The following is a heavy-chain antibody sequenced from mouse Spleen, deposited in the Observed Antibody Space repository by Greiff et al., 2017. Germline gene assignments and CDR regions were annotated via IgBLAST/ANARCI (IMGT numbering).Heavy chain of an antibody. Sequence: EVKLVESGGGLVKPGGSLKLSCAASGFTFSSYAMSWVRQTPEKRLEWVATISDGGSYTYYPDNVKGRFTISRDNAKNNLYLQMSHLKSEDTAMYYCARDITTVGRDYFDYWGQGTTLTVSS. J-gene: IGHJ2*01. CDR3: ARDITTVGRDYFDY. V-gene: IGHV5-4*01. D-gene: IGHD1-1*01. CDR1: GFTFSSYA. CDR2: ISDGGSYT.